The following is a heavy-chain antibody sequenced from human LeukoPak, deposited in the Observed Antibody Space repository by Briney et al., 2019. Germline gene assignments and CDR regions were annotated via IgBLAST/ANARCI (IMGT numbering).Heavy chain of an antibody. Sequence: PGGSLRLSCAASGFTVSSNYMSWVRQAPGKGLEWVSVIYSGGSTYYADSVKGRFTISRDNSKNTLYLQMNSLRAEDTAVYYCARLSMDTAMVWAFDIWGQGTMVTVSS. CDR3: ARLSMDTAMVWAFDI. CDR1: GFTVSSNY. D-gene: IGHD5-18*01. V-gene: IGHV3-53*01. J-gene: IGHJ3*02. CDR2: IYSGGST.